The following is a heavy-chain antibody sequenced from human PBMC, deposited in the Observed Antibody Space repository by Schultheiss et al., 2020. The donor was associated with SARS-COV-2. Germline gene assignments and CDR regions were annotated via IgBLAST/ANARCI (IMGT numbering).Heavy chain of an antibody. D-gene: IGHD2-15*01. J-gene: IGHJ1*01. CDR1: GFTVSSNY. CDR3: ARTAAAQYFQH. CDR2: INSDGRST. V-gene: IGHV3-53*05. Sequence: GGSLRLSCAASGFTVSSNYMSWVRQAPGKGLEWVSQINSDGRSTSYADSVKGRFTISRDNSKNTLYLQMNSLRAEDTAVYYCARTAAAQYFQHWGQGTLVTVSS.